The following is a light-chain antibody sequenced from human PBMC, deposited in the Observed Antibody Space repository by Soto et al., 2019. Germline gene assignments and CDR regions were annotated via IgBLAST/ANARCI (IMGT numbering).Light chain of an antibody. CDR2: DAS. CDR3: QQYNSYWT. CDR1: QSISSW. V-gene: IGKV1-5*01. Sequence: DIQVTQSPSSLSASVGDRFTITCRAGQSISSWLAWYQQKPVKAPKLLIYDASSLESGVPSRFSGSGSGTEFTLTISSLQPDDFATYYCQQYNSYWTFGQGTKVDIK. J-gene: IGKJ1*01.